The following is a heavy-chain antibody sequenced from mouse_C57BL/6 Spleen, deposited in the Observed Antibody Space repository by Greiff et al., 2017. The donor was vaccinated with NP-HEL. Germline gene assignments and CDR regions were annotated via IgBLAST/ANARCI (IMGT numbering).Heavy chain of an antibody. D-gene: IGHD1-1*01. Sequence: QVQLQQSGAELARPGASVKLSCKASGYTFTSYGISWVKQRTGQGLEWIGEIYPRSGNTYYNEKFKGKATLTADKSSSTAYMELRSLTSEDSAVYCCARGGYYGSSPHWYFDVWGTGTTVTVSS. CDR2: IYPRSGNT. V-gene: IGHV1-81*01. CDR3: ARGGYYGSSPHWYFDV. J-gene: IGHJ1*03. CDR1: GYTFTSYG.